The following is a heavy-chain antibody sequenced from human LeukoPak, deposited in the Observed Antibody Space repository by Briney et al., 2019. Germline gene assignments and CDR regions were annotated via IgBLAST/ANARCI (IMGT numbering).Heavy chain of an antibody. D-gene: IGHD3-9*01. Sequence: PGGSLRLSCAASGFTFSSYAIHWVRQAPGKGLEWVAVISYDGSNKYYADSVKGRFTISRDNSKKTLYLQMNSLRAEDTAVYYCARGADAYDILTGNPFDYWGQGTLVTVSS. CDR1: GFTFSSYA. V-gene: IGHV3-30*04. J-gene: IGHJ4*02. CDR2: ISYDGSNK. CDR3: ARGADAYDILTGNPFDY.